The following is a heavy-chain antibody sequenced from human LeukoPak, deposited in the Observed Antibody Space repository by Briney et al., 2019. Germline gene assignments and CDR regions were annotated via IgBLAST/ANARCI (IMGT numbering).Heavy chain of an antibody. Sequence: ASVKVSCKASGYTFTGYYMHWVRQAPGQGLEWMGRINPNSGGTNYAQKSQGRVTMTRDTSISTAYMELSRLRSDDTAVYYCASSSSSWKYYFDYWGQGTLVTVSS. J-gene: IGHJ4*02. CDR3: ASSSSSWKYYFDY. D-gene: IGHD6-13*01. V-gene: IGHV1-2*06. CDR2: INPNSGGT. CDR1: GYTFTGYY.